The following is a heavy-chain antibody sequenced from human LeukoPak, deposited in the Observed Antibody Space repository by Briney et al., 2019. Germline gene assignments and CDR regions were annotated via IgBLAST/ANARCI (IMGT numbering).Heavy chain of an antibody. Sequence: SETLSLTCTVSGGSINSYYWSWIRQPPGKGLEWIGYIYYSGSTYYNPSLKSRVTISVDTSKNQFSLKLSSVTAADTAVYYCARVTVTTEFDPWGQGTLVTVSS. CDR1: GGSINSYY. J-gene: IGHJ5*02. D-gene: IGHD4-17*01. CDR2: IYYSGST. CDR3: ARVTVTTEFDP. V-gene: IGHV4-59*01.